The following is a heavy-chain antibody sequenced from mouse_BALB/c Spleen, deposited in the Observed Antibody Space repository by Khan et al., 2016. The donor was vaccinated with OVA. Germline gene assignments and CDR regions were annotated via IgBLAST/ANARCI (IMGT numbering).Heavy chain of an antibody. CDR1: GFDIKDYY. D-gene: IGHD2-3*01. CDR2: IDPENDNT. V-gene: IGHV14-1*02. J-gene: IGHJ3*01. CDR3: ARDGYSPWFAY. Sequence: VQLQQSGAELVRPGALVNLSCKASGFDIKDYYMHWVKQRAEQGLEWIGWIDPENDNTIYDPKLQSKASITSDTSSNTAYLQLSSLTSEDTAVYYCARDGYSPWFAYWGQGTLVTVSA.